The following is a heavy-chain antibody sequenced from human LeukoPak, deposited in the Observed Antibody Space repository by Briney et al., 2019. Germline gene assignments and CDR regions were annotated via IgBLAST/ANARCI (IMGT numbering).Heavy chain of an antibody. CDR3: AKGPAPFDY. Sequence: GGSLRLSCAASGFTFSSYAMSWVRQTRGKGLEWVSAISGSGGSTYYAGSVKGRFTISRDNSKNTLYLQMNSLRAEDTAVYYCAKGPAPFDYWGQGTLVTVSS. CDR1: GFTFSSYA. CDR2: ISGSGGST. V-gene: IGHV3-23*01. J-gene: IGHJ4*02.